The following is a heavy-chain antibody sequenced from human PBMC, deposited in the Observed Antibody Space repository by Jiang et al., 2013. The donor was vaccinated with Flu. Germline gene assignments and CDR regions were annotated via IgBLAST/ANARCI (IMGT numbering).Heavy chain of an antibody. D-gene: IGHD3-3*01. V-gene: IGHV3-30*18. CDR1: GFTFNSYG. CDR2: MSYDGSHK. Sequence: LRLSCAASGFTFNSYGMHWVRQAPGKGLEWVAVMSYDGSHKYYADSVKGRFTISRDNSKNTLYLKMNSLRPQDTAVYYCAKVGDYWRGHSTPHPESYFYYYGMDVWGQGTTVTVSS. CDR3: AKVGDYWRGHSTPHPESYFYYYGMDV. J-gene: IGHJ6*02.